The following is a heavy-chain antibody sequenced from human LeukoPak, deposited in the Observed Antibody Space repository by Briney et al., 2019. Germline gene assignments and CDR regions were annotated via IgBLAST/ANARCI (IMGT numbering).Heavy chain of an antibody. J-gene: IGHJ4*02. V-gene: IGHV1-2*02. CDR3: ATQRGSYLWGTDFDY. Sequence: ASVTVSCQASGYTFNGYYMHGVRQALGQGLDWMGWINPNSGDTKYAQKLQGRVTMTRDTSISTAYMELSSLRSDDTAVYYCATQRGSYLWGTDFDYWGQGTLVTVSS. CDR1: GYTFNGYY. D-gene: IGHD3-16*01. CDR2: INPNSGDT.